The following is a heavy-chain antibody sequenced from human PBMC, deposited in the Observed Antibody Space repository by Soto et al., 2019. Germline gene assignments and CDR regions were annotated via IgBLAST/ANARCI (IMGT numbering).Heavy chain of an antibody. Sequence: ASVKVSCKASGYTFTSYGISWVRQAPGQGLEWMGWISAYNGNTNYAQKLQGRVTMTTGTSTSTAYMELRSLRSDDTAVYYCAVTTMVRGEWWFDPWGQGTLVTVSS. CDR2: ISAYNGNT. D-gene: IGHD5-18*01. CDR1: GYTFTSYG. J-gene: IGHJ5*02. V-gene: IGHV1-18*01. CDR3: AVTTMVRGEWWFDP.